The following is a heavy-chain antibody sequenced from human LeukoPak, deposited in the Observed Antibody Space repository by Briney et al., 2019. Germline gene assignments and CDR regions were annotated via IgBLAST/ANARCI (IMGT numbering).Heavy chain of an antibody. CDR2: IYYSGST. CDR3: ARVSRDYDSSGYYHYYFDY. CDR1: GGSISSYY. V-gene: IGHV4-59*01. Sequence: SETLSLTCTVSGGSISSYYWSWIRQPPGKGLEWIGYIYYSGSTNYNPSLKSRATISVDTSKNQFSLKLSSVTAADTAVYYCARVSRDYDSSGYYHYYFDYWGQGTLVTVSS. D-gene: IGHD3-22*01. J-gene: IGHJ4*02.